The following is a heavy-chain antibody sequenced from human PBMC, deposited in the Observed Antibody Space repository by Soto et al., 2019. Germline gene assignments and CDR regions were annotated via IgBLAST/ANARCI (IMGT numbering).Heavy chain of an antibody. V-gene: IGHV3-30*18. CDR3: AKDSTYSGYDYYYYYGMDV. D-gene: IGHD5-12*01. CDR1: GFTFSSYG. CDR2: ISYDGSNK. Sequence: QVQLVESGGGVVQPGRSLRLSCAASGFTFSSYGMHWVRQAPGKGLEWVAVISYDGSNKYYADSVKGRFTISRDNSKNTLYLQMNSLRAEDTAVYYYAKDSTYSGYDYYYYYGMDVWGQGTTVTVSS. J-gene: IGHJ6*02.